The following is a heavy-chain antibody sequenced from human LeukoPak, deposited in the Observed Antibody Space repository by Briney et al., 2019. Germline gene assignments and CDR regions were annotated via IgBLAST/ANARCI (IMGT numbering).Heavy chain of an antibody. D-gene: IGHD2-15*01. CDR1: GGSISSGGYS. Sequence: SQTLSLTCAVSGGSISSGGYSWSWIRQPPGKGLEWIGYIYHSGSTYYNPSLKSRVTISVDRSKNQFSLKLSSVTAADTAVYYCARDKIGSPSWFDPLGQGTLVTVSS. J-gene: IGHJ5*02. CDR3: ARDKIGSPSWFDP. CDR2: IYHSGST. V-gene: IGHV4-30-2*01.